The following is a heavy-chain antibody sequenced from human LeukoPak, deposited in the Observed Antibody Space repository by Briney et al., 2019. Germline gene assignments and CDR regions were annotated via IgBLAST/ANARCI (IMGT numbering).Heavy chain of an antibody. Sequence: PGGSLRLSCAASGFTFSSYSMNWVRQAPGKGLEWVSYISSSSSTIYYADSVKGRFTISRDNAKNSLYLQMNSLRAEDTAVYYCARDIAAAGLFFDYWGQGALVTVSS. CDR3: ARDIAAAGLFFDY. V-gene: IGHV3-48*01. D-gene: IGHD6-13*01. CDR1: GFTFSSYS. J-gene: IGHJ4*02. CDR2: ISSSSSTI.